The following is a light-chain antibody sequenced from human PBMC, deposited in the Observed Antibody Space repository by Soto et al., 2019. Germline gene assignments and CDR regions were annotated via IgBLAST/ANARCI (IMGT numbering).Light chain of an antibody. CDR2: DVS. V-gene: IGLV2-11*01. Sequence: QSALTQPRSVSGSPGQSVTISCTGTSSDVGGYNYVSWYQQHPGKAPKLMIYDVSKRPSGVPDRFSGSKSGNTASLTISGLQAEDEADYYCCSYAGSYTFMVFGGGTKL. CDR1: SSDVGGYNY. J-gene: IGLJ2*01. CDR3: CSYAGSYTFMV.